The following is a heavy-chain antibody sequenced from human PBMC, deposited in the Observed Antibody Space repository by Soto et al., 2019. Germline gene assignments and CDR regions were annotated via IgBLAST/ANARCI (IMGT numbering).Heavy chain of an antibody. Sequence: PSETLSLTCAVYGVSFSGYYWSWLRQPPGKGLEWIGEINHSGSTNYNPSLKSRVTISVDTSKNQFSLKLSSVTAADTAVYYCARGLQDFWSGYYNWFDPWGQGTLVTVSS. CDR3: ARGLQDFWSGYYNWFDP. V-gene: IGHV4-34*01. CDR1: GVSFSGYY. CDR2: INHSGST. D-gene: IGHD3-3*01. J-gene: IGHJ5*02.